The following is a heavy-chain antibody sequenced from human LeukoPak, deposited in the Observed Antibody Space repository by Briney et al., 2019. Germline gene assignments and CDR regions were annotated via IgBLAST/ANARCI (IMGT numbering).Heavy chain of an antibody. J-gene: IGHJ4*02. Sequence: SKTLSLTCTVSGGSISSGGYYWSWIRQHPGKGLEWIGYIYYSGSTYYNPSLKSRVTISVDTSKNQFSLKLSSVTAADTAVYYCARVVVGATEFDYWGQGTLVTVSS. CDR2: IYYSGST. CDR1: GGSISSGGYY. V-gene: IGHV4-31*03. CDR3: ARVVVGATEFDY. D-gene: IGHD1-26*01.